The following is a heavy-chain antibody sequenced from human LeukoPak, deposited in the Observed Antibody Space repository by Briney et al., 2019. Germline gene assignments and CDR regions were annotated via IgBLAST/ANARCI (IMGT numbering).Heavy chain of an antibody. V-gene: IGHV3-23*01. J-gene: IGHJ4*02. CDR2: ISGSGGST. CDR3: AKGPYYYDSSGYYPFDY. D-gene: IGHD3-22*01. CDR1: GFTFSSYA. Sequence: PGGSLRLSCAASGFTFSSYAMSWVRQAPGKGLEWVSAISGSGGSTYYADSVKGRFTISRDNSKNTLYLQMNSLIAEDTAVYYCAKGPYYYDSSGYYPFDYWGQGTLVTVSS.